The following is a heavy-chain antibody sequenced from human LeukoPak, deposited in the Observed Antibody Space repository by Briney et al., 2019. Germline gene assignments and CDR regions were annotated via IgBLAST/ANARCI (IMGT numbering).Heavy chain of an antibody. CDR3: AKEGRSLQTY. Sequence: GGSLRLSCAVSGFTFSSHWMSWVRQAPGKGLEWVANINQDGSEKHYVDSVKGRFTISRDNAKNSLYLQMNSLRVEDTAVYYCAKEGRSLQTYWGQGTLVTVSS. CDR1: GFTFSSHW. V-gene: IGHV3-7*03. D-gene: IGHD5-24*01. CDR2: INQDGSEK. J-gene: IGHJ4*02.